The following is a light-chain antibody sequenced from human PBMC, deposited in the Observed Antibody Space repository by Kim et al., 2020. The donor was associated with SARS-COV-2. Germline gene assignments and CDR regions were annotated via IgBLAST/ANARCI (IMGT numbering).Light chain of an antibody. J-gene: IGKJ2*01. Sequence: SASVGGRVTIPCRARQGSSSYLAWYQQKPGKAPKLLSYAASTLQSGVPSRFSGSGSGADFTLTISRLQPEDFATYYCQQLNSYPYTFGQGTKLEI. CDR3: QQLNSYPYT. V-gene: IGKV1-9*01. CDR1: QGSSSY. CDR2: AAS.